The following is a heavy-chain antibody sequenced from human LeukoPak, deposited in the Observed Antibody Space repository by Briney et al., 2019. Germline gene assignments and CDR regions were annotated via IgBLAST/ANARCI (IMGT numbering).Heavy chain of an antibody. J-gene: IGHJ4*02. CDR3: ARVYNWYYIDY. Sequence: GASVKVSCKASGGTFSSYAISWVRQAPGQGLEWMGWINPNSGGTNYAQKFQGRVTMTGDTSISTAYMELSRLRSDDTAVYYCARVYNWYYIDYWGQGTLVTVSS. D-gene: IGHD1-20*01. CDR2: INPNSGGT. V-gene: IGHV1-2*02. CDR1: GGTFSSYA.